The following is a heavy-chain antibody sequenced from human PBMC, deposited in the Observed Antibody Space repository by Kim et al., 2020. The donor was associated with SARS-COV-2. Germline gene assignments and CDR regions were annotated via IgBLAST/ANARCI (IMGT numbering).Heavy chain of an antibody. CDR3: ARGDAPSGDY. V-gene: IGHV3-7*03. D-gene: IGHD7-27*01. CDR1: GFTFSGYW. J-gene: IGHJ4*02. Sequence: GGSLRLSCAASGFTFSGYWLSWVRQAPGKGLEWVANINEDASEIYYVDSVKGRFTISRDNAKNSLYLQMDSLRAEDTAVYYCARGDAPSGDYWGQGTLVT. CDR2: INEDASEI.